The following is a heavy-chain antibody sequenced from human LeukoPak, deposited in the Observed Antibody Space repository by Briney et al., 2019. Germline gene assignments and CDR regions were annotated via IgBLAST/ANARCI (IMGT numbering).Heavy chain of an antibody. V-gene: IGHV5-51*01. CDR3: ARRGAYCGGDCYWDY. CDR2: IYPGDSDT. CDR1: GYSFTSYW. Sequence: GESPKIPCKGSGYSFTSYWIGWVRQMPGKGLEWMGIIYPGDSDTRYSPSFQGQVTISADKSISTAYLQWSSLKASDAAMYYCARRGAYCGGDCYWDYWGQGTLVTVSS. D-gene: IGHD2-21*02. J-gene: IGHJ4*02.